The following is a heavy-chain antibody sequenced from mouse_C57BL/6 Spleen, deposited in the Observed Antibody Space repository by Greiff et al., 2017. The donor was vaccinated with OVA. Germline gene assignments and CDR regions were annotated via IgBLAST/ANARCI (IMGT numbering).Heavy chain of an antibody. CDR2: INPSTGGT. J-gene: IGHJ3*01. Sequence: VQLQQSGPELVKPGASVKISCKASGYSFTGYYLNWVQQSPEKSLEWIGEINPSTGGTTYNQKFTAKATLTVDKSSSTAYMQLKSLASEDSAVYYCARDYGSSSFAYWGQGTLVTVAA. CDR3: ARDYGSSSFAY. D-gene: IGHD1-1*01. CDR1: GYSFTGYY. V-gene: IGHV1-42*01.